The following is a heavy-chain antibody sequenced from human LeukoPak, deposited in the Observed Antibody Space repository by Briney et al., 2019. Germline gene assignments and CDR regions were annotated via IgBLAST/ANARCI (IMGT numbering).Heavy chain of an antibody. CDR2: ISWNSGSI. Sequence: GRSLRLSCAASGFTFDDYAMHWVRQAPGKGLEWVSGISWNSGSIGYADSVKGRFTISRDNAKNSPYLQMNSLRAEDTALYYCAKGKRGYSYGSSDYWGQGTLVTVSS. CDR3: AKGKRGYSYGSSDY. V-gene: IGHV3-9*01. CDR1: GFTFDDYA. D-gene: IGHD5-18*01. J-gene: IGHJ4*02.